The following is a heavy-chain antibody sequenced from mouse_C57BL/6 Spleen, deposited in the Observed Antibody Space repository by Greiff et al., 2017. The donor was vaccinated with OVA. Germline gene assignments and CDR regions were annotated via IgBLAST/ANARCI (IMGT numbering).Heavy chain of an antibody. CDR3: ARPIEGNAYYFDY. J-gene: IGHJ2*01. CDR2: IYPGDGDT. Sequence: QVQLQQSGPELVKPGASVKISCKASGYAFSSSWMNWVKQRPGKGLEWIGRIYPGDGDTNYNGKFKGKATLTADKSSSTAYMQLSSLTSEDSAVYFCARPIEGNAYYFDYWGQGTTLTVSS. D-gene: IGHD2-1*01. CDR1: GYAFSSSW. V-gene: IGHV1-82*01.